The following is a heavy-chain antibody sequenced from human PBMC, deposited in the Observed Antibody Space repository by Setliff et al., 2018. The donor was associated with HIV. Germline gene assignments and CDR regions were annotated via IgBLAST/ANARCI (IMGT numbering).Heavy chain of an antibody. V-gene: IGHV1-18*01. CDR1: GYTFTSFG. Sequence: ASVKVSCKASGYTFTSFGITWVRQAPGQRPEWLGWINPYNGIANYAQNSQGRVSMTTDTSTNTAYLELTSLRSDDTAVYYCARYAASGTGWFDPWGQGTQVTVSS. D-gene: IGHD2-8*02. CDR3: ARYAASGTGWFDP. J-gene: IGHJ5*02. CDR2: INPYNGIA.